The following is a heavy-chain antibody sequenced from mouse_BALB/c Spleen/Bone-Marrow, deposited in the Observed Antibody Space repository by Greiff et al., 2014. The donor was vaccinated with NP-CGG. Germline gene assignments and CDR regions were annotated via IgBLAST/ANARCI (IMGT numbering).Heavy chain of an antibody. J-gene: IGHJ1*01. V-gene: IGHV5-6-3*01. CDR3: ARVYGWYFDV. D-gene: IGHD1-1*01. Sequence: EVQVVESGGGLVQPGGSLKLSCVASGFTFSSYGMSWVRQTPDKRLELVATINNNGGSTYYPDSVKGQFTISRDNAKNTLYLQTSSLKSEDTAMYYCARVYGWYFDVWGAGTTVTVSS. CDR1: GFTFSSYG. CDR2: INNNGGST.